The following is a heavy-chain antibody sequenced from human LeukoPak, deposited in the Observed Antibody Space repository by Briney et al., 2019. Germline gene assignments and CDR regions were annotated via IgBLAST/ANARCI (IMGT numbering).Heavy chain of an antibody. CDR1: GGSISSGDYY. V-gene: IGHV4-30-4*01. D-gene: IGHD2-2*01. CDR2: IFYSGST. CDR3: ARVCRCSSTSCYQGNWFDP. J-gene: IGHJ5*02. Sequence: PSQTLSLTCTVSGGSISSGDYYWSWIRQPPGKGLEWIGYIFYSGSTYYNPSLKSRVTILVDTSKNQFSLKLSSVTAADTAVYYCARVCRCSSTSCYQGNWFDPWGQGTLVTVSS.